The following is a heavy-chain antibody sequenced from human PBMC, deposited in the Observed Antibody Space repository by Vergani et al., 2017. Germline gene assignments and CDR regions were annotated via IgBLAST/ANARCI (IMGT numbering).Heavy chain of an antibody. CDR3: ATKSCGTPGCQIGYFRE. CDR2: ISYDGTQK. Sequence: QVHLVESGGGVVQPGRSLSLSCVVSGFISSYYGMHWVRQAPGKGLEWVAVISYDGTQKYYADSVKARFTISRDNSKSTLYLQMNSLRTGDTAVYYCATKSCGTPGCQIGYFREWGQGTLVTVSS. V-gene: IGHV3-30*03. D-gene: IGHD1-1*01. J-gene: IGHJ1*01. CDR1: GFISSYYG.